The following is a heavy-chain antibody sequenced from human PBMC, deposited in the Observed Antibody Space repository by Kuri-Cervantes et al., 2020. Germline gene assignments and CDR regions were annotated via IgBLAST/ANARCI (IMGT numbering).Heavy chain of an antibody. CDR3: ARDGDLDAFDI. J-gene: IGHJ3*02. CDR2: IYHSGST. CDR1: GGSISSSNW. D-gene: IGHD3-10*01. Sequence: SETLSLTCAVSGGSISSSNWWSWVRQPPGKGLEWIGEIYHSGSTNYSPSLKSRLTISVDKSKNQFSLKLSSVTAADTAVYYCARDGDLDAFDIWGQGTMVTVSS. V-gene: IGHV4-4*02.